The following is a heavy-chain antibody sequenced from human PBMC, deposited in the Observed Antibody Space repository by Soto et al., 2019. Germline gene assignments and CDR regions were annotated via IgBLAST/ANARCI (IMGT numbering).Heavy chain of an antibody. Sequence: GGSLRLSCAASGFTFSSYGMHWVRQAPGKGLEWVAVIWYDGSNKYYADSVKGRFTISRDNSKNTLYLQMNSLRAEDTAVYYCARVNGRSDAGRSFYYYYGMDVWGQGTTVTVSS. CDR3: ARVNGRSDAGRSFYYYYGMDV. V-gene: IGHV3-33*01. D-gene: IGHD2-15*01. J-gene: IGHJ6*02. CDR2: IWYDGSNK. CDR1: GFTFSSYG.